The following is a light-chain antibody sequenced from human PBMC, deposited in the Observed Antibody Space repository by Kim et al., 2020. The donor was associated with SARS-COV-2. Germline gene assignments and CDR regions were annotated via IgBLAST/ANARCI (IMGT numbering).Light chain of an antibody. CDR3: QQRSTWPPWT. CDR1: QSISNY. J-gene: IGKJ1*01. CDR2: DAS. Sequence: SPGESATLSCRASQSISNYLAWYQQKPGQAPRLLIYDASNRAAGIPTRFSGSGSGTDFTLTISSLEPEDFAVYYCQQRSTWPPWTFGQGTKVDIK. V-gene: IGKV3-11*01.